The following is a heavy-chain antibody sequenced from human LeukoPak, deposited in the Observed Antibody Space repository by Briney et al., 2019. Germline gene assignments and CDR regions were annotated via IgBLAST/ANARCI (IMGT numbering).Heavy chain of an antibody. D-gene: IGHD1-14*01. CDR3: ARQPGDSFGMDV. V-gene: IGHV3-21*01. J-gene: IGHJ6*02. Sequence: GGSLRLSCAASGFTFSSYSMNWVRQAPGKGLEWVSSISSSSSYIYYADSVKGRFTISRDNAKNSLYLQMNSLRAEDAAVYYCARQPGDSFGMDVWGQGTTVTVSS. CDR2: ISSSSSYI. CDR1: GFTFSSYS.